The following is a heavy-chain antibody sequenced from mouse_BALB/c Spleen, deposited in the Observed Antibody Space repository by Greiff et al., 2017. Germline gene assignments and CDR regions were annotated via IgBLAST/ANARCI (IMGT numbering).Heavy chain of an antibody. D-gene: IGHD2-14*01. J-gene: IGHJ3*01. CDR2: ISSGGGST. CDR3: ARHAYYRDWFAY. CDR1: GFAFSSYD. Sequence: EVMLVESGGGLVKPGGSLKLSCAASGFAFSSYDMSWVRQTPEKRLEWVAYISSGGGSTYYPDTVKGRFTISRDNAKNTLYLQMSSLKSEDTAMYYCARHAYYRDWFAYWGQGTLVTVSA. V-gene: IGHV5-12-1*01.